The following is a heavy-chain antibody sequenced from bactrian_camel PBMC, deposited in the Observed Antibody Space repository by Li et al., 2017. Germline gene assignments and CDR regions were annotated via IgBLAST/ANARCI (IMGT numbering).Heavy chain of an antibody. Sequence: VQLVESGGGLVQPGGSLRLSCAASGFTFNKYAMSWVRQAPGKGLEWVSTINIGDDSTYYADSVKGRFTISRDNAKNTVYLQLNSLKTEDMAMYYCANHLAGWTLTNWGQGTQVTVS. CDR3: ANHLAGWTLTN. CDR2: INIGDDST. CDR1: GFTFNKYA. D-gene: IGHD3*01. J-gene: IGHJ4*01. V-gene: IGHV3S40*01.